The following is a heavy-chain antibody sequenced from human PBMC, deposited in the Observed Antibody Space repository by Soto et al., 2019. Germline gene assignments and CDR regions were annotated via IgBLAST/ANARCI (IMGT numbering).Heavy chain of an antibody. V-gene: IGHV1-69*02. CDR2: SNPILSMS. Sequence: QVQLVQSGADVQRPGSSVRVSCKASGDTFNFYSINWVRQAPGLGLQWMGRSNPILSMSNYAPRFQGRVTMTADKSTSTAYMELSSLRSEDTAMYYCATSYGSGYRAFDSWGQGARVTVSS. CDR1: GDTFNFYS. CDR3: ATSYGSGYRAFDS. D-gene: IGHD3-10*01. J-gene: IGHJ4*02.